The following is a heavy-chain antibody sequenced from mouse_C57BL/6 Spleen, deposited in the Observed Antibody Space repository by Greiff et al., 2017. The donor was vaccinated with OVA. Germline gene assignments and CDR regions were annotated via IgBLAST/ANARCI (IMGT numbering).Heavy chain of an antibody. Sequence: VQLKQPGAELVRPGTSVKLSCKASGYTFTSYWMHWVKQRPGQGLEWIGVIDPSDSYTNYNQKFKGKATLTVDTSSSTAYMQLSSLTSEDSAVYYCARAVVDPYYFDYWGQGTTLTVSS. CDR2: IDPSDSYT. D-gene: IGHD1-1*01. CDR1: GYTFTSYW. J-gene: IGHJ2*01. CDR3: ARAVVDPYYFDY. V-gene: IGHV1-59*01.